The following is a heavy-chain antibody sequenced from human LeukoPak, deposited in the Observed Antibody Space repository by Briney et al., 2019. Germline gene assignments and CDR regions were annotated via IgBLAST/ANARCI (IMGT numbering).Heavy chain of an antibody. Sequence: SETLSLTCTVSGGSISSYYWSWIRQPPGKGLEWIGYIYYSGSTNYNPSLKSRVTISLDKSKNQFSLNLSSVTAADTAIYYCVRDFEATCSSSSCYTHYFDYWGQGTLVTVSS. CDR2: IYYSGST. CDR3: VRDFEATCSSSSCYTHYFDY. CDR1: GGSISSYY. V-gene: IGHV4-59*01. D-gene: IGHD2-2*02. J-gene: IGHJ4*02.